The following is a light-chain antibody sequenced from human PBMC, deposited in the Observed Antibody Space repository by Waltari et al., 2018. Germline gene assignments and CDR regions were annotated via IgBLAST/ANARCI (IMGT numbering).Light chain of an antibody. CDR3: AAWDDSLNVVV. J-gene: IGLJ2*01. CDR1: SSNIGSNS. Sequence: QSVLTQPPSASGTPGQRVPISCSGGSSNIGSNSVNWYQQPPGTAPKLLIYSSSQRPSGVPDRFSGSKSGTSASLAISGLQSEDEADYYCAAWDDSLNVVVFGGGTKLSVL. CDR2: SSS. V-gene: IGLV1-44*01.